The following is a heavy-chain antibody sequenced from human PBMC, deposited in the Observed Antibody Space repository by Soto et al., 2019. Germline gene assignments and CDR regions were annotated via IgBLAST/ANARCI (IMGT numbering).Heavy chain of an antibody. CDR3: AKEMGSCVDHAAPLDPMDV. CDR1: GFTFSSYG. D-gene: IGHD1-1*01. CDR2: ISYDGSNE. V-gene: IGHV3-30*18. Sequence: QVQLVESGGGVVQPGRSLSLSCAASGFTFSSYGMHWVRQAPDKGLEWVAVISYDGSNEYYADSVKGRFTISRDNSTDTLYLQTNSPTTDDSGVYCCAKEMGSCVDHAAPLDPMDVWCQATTVTVSS. J-gene: IGHJ6*02.